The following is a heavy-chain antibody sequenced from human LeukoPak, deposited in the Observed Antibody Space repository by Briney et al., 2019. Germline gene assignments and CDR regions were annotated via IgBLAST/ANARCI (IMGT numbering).Heavy chain of an antibody. CDR3: ARSTIFGVVITFDY. CDR1: GGSISSYY. CDR2: IYTSGST. D-gene: IGHD3-3*01. Sequence: PSETLSLTCTVSGGSISSYYWSWIRQPAGKGLEWIGRIYTSGSTNYNHSLKSRVTISVDTSKNQFSLKLSSVTAADTAVYYCARSTIFGVVITFDYWGQGTLVTVSS. J-gene: IGHJ4*02. V-gene: IGHV4-4*07.